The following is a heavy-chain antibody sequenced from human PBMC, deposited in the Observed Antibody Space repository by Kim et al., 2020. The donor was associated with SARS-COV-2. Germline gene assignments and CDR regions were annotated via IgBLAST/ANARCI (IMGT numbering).Heavy chain of an antibody. D-gene: IGHD3-10*01. V-gene: IGHV1-46*03. J-gene: IGHJ5*02. CDR3: ARGTWGGGGWGYGSGQYNRFDP. CDR1: GYTFTSSH. CDR2: INPSGGST. Sequence: ASVKVSCKASGYTFTSSHIQWVRQAPGQGLEWMGVINPSGGSTTYAQKLQGRVIMTGDTSTGTVYMELSSLRSEDTALYYCARGTWGGGGWGYGSGQYNRFDPWGQGTLVTVSS.